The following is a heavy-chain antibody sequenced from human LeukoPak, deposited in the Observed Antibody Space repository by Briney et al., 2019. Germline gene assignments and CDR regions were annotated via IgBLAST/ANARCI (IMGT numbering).Heavy chain of an antibody. CDR3: ARDWRIALVRGVINVPGGMNV. CDR1: AYTFTTYY. D-gene: IGHD3-10*01. J-gene: IGHJ6*02. CDR2: IYPSTGST. V-gene: IGHV1-46*01. Sequence: ASVKVSCKSSAYTFTTYYIHWVRQAPGQGLEWIGMIYPSTGSTYYAQRFQGRVTMTRDTSTSTVYMELGSLTSDDTAVYYCARDWRIALVRGVINVPGGMNVWGRGTTVTVSS.